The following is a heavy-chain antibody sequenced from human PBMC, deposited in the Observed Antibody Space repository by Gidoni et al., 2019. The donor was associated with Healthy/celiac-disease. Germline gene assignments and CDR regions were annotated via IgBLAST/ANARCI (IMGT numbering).Heavy chain of an antibody. CDR3: ASTAVAGTFDY. Sequence: QLQLQESGPGLVKPPETLSLTCTVSGGSISSSSYYWGWIRQPPGKGLEWTGSIYYSGSTYYNPSLKSRVTISVDTSKNQFSLKLSSVTAADTAVYYCASTAVAGTFDYWGQGTLVTVSS. J-gene: IGHJ4*02. D-gene: IGHD6-19*01. CDR1: GGSISSSSYY. V-gene: IGHV4-39*01. CDR2: IYYSGST.